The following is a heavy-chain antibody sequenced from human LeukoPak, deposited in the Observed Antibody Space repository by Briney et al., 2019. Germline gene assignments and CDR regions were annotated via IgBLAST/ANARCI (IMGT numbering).Heavy chain of an antibody. J-gene: IGHJ4*02. CDR1: GYTFSNYG. D-gene: IGHD5-18*01. CDR2: ISAYNGNT. Sequence: GASVKVSCKASGYTFSNYGISWVRQAPGQGLEWMGWISAYNGNTKYAQKLQGRVTMTTNTSTSTAYMELRSLKSDDTAVYYRARDLGYTYGTFDYWGQGTLVTVSS. V-gene: IGHV1-18*04. CDR3: ARDLGYTYGTFDY.